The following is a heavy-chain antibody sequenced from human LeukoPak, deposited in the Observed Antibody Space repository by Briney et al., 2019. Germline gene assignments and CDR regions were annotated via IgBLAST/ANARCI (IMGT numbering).Heavy chain of an antibody. Sequence: GESLKISCKASGYIFSTSWIGWMRQMPGKGLECMGIIYPGDSDTRYTPSFQGQVTISVDKSISTAYLQWSTLKASDTAMYYCARRDCSDGSCSFDSWGQGSLVTVSS. CDR2: IYPGDSDT. CDR3: ARRDCSDGSCSFDS. V-gene: IGHV5-51*01. J-gene: IGHJ4*02. D-gene: IGHD2-15*01. CDR1: GYIFSTSW.